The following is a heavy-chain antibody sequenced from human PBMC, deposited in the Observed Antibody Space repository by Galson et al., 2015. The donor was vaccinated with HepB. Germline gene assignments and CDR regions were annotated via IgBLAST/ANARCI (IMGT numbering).Heavy chain of an antibody. CDR1: GYTFTTYY. V-gene: IGHV1-46*03. D-gene: IGHD3-22*01. CDR3: ARVYSYESRGPKVLYYFDY. J-gene: IGHJ4*02. Sequence: SVKVSCKASGYTFTTYYMHWVRQAPGQGLEWMGIINPSGGTTIYAQKFQGRVTMTRDTSTSTVYMEVSSLRSEDTAVYHCARVYSYESRGPKVLYYFDYWGQGTLVTVSS. CDR2: INPSGGTT.